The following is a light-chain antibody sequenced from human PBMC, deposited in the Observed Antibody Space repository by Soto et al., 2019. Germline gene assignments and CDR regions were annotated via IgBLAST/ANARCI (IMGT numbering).Light chain of an antibody. Sequence: QTVVTQETSVTVSPGGTVTLTCDSSTGPVTSGHYPYWFQQKPGQAPTTLIFDTDKRHSWTPARFSGALLGGKAALTLSGAQPDDEAEYYCLLSYHGGPYVFGTGTKLTVL. J-gene: IGLJ1*01. CDR3: LLSYHGGPYV. CDR2: DTD. V-gene: IGLV7-46*01. CDR1: TGPVTSGHY.